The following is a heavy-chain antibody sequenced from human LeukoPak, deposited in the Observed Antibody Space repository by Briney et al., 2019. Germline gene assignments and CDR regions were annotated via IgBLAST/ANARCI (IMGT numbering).Heavy chain of an antibody. CDR3: ARDPQSYGDPAEFDC. J-gene: IGHJ4*02. D-gene: IGHD4-17*01. CDR2: ISSRSDYL. CDR1: GFTFSSYG. Sequence: GGSLRLSCAASGFTFSSYGMHWVRQAPGKGLEWVSSISSRSDYLYYADSVKGRFTISRDNAKNSLYLQMNSLRAEDTAVYYCARDPQSYGDPAEFDCWGQGTLVTVSS. V-gene: IGHV3-21*01.